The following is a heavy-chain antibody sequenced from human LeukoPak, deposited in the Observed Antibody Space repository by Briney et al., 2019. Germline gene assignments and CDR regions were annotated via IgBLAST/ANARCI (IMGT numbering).Heavy chain of an antibody. J-gene: IGHJ6*03. CDR1: GGSISSSSYY. Sequence: SETLSLTCTVSGGSISSSSYYWSWIRQPPGKGLEWIGEINHSGSTNYNPSLKSRVTISVDTSKNQFSLRLSSVTAADTAVYYCARGVSGVAAAGTLYYYYYMDVWGKGTTVTVSS. V-gene: IGHV4-39*07. CDR3: ARGVSGVAAAGTLYYYYYMDV. CDR2: INHSGST. D-gene: IGHD6-13*01.